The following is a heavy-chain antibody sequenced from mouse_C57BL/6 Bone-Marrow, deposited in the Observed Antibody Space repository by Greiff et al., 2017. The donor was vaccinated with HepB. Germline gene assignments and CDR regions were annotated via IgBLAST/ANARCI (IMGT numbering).Heavy chain of an antibody. J-gene: IGHJ3*01. CDR1: GFTFSSYA. V-gene: IGHV5-9-1*02. CDR3: TRDRDYDVEFAY. Sequence: EVKLMESGEGLVKPGGSLKLSCAASGFTFSSYAMSWVRQTPEKRLEWVAYISSGGDYIYYADTVKGRFTISRDNARNTLYLQMSSLKSEDTAMYYCTRDRDYDVEFAYWGQGTLVTVSA. D-gene: IGHD2-4*01. CDR2: ISSGGDYI.